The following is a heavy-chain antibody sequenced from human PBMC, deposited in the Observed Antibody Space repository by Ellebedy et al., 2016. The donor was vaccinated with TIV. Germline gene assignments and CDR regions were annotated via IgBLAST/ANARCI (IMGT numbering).Heavy chain of an antibody. Sequence: SVKVSCXASGGTFSSYAISWVRQAPGQGLEWMGGIIPIFGTANYAQKFQGRVTITADESTSTAYMELSSLRSEDTAVYYCAGTWGVAVPLGAFDIWGQGTMVTVSS. J-gene: IGHJ3*02. D-gene: IGHD6-19*01. CDR3: AGTWGVAVPLGAFDI. V-gene: IGHV1-69*13. CDR2: IIPIFGTA. CDR1: GGTFSSYA.